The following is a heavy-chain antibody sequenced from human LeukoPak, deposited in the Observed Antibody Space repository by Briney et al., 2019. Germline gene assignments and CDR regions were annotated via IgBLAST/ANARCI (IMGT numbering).Heavy chain of an antibody. CDR2: IYFSGTT. D-gene: IGHD3-3*01. V-gene: IGHV4-39*01. Sequence: PSQTLSLTCTVSGGSISSSSYFWGWIREPPGKGLEWIVNIYFSGTTYYNPSLKSRVTISVDTSKTQFSLKLSSVAAADTAVYYCARLCDFWSGCYMDVWGKGTTVTVSS. CDR3: ARLCDFWSGCYMDV. J-gene: IGHJ6*03. CDR1: GGSISSSSYF.